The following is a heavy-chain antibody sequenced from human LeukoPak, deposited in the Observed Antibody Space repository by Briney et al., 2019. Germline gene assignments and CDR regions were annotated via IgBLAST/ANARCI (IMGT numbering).Heavy chain of an antibody. D-gene: IGHD3-22*01. CDR1: GGSFSGYY. V-gene: IGHV4-34*01. CDR2: INHSGST. Sequence: SETLSLTCAVYGGSFSGYYWSWIRQPPGKGLEWIGEINHSGSTNYNPSLKSRVTISVDTSKNQFSLKPSSVTAADTAVYYCAREGYDSSGYYTMVDYWGQGTLVTVSS. J-gene: IGHJ4*02. CDR3: AREGYDSSGYYTMVDY.